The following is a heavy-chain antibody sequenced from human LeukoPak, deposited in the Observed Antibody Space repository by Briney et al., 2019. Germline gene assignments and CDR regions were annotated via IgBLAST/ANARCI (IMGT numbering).Heavy chain of an antibody. CDR1: GFTFSSYE. CDR3: ARDLKWELLRPDAFDI. D-gene: IGHD1-26*01. V-gene: IGHV3-48*03. J-gene: IGHJ3*02. Sequence: GGSLRLSCAASGFTFSSYEMNWVRQAPGKGLEWVSYISSSGSTIYYADSVKGRFTISRDNAKNSLYLQMDSLRAEDTAVYCCARDLKWELLRPDAFDIWGQGTMVTVSS. CDR2: ISSSGSTI.